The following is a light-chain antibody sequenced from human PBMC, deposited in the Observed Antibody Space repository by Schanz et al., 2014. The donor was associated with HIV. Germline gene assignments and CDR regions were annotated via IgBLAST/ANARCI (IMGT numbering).Light chain of an antibody. Sequence: EIVLTQSPATLSLSPGERATLSCRASQSVTSSYLAWYQHKPGQAPRLLIYGASNRATGIPDRFSGSGSGTDFTLTISTLEPEDFVVYYCQLYGSSRTTFGQGTKVEVK. CDR3: QLYGSSRTT. CDR1: QSVTSSY. V-gene: IGKV3-20*01. CDR2: GAS. J-gene: IGKJ1*01.